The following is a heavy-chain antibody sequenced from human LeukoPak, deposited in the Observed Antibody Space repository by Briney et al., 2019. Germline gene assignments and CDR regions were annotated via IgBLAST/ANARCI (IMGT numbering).Heavy chain of an antibody. J-gene: IGHJ4*02. CDR3: ARDGPAQMVEFDY. CDR1: GYTFSGTGWY. D-gene: IGHD3-10*01. CDR2: IYPNNGAT. Sequence: PQASVKVSCKASGYTFSGTGWYLYWLRQAPGQGLECMGWIYPNNGATAYAQKFQGRVAMTRDTSISTAYMELRRLRPDDTAVYYCARDGPAQMVEFDYWGQGTLVTVSS. V-gene: IGHV1-2*02.